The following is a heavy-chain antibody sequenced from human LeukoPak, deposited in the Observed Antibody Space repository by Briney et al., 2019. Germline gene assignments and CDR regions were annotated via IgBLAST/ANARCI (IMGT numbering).Heavy chain of an antibody. Sequence: GGSLRLSCAASGFTFSIYAMSRVRQAPGKGLGWVSAIGGRTDTTYYADSVKGRFTISRDNSKNTLFLQMNSLRAEDTAVYYCATEGGPPIERYWGQGTLVTVSS. J-gene: IGHJ4*02. CDR2: IGGRTDTT. D-gene: IGHD2-15*01. V-gene: IGHV3-23*01. CDR1: GFTFSIYA. CDR3: ATEGGPPIERY.